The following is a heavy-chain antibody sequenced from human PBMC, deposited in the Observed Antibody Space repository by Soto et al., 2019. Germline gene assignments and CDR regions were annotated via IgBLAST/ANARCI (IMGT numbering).Heavy chain of an antibody. V-gene: IGHV1-69*13. J-gene: IGHJ4*02. CDR2: IIPIFGTA. Sequence: SVKVSCKASGGTFSSYAISWVRQAPGQGLEWMGGIIPIFGTANYAQKFQGRVTITADESTSTAYMELSSLRSEDTAVYYCARSETRKYYYDSSGDYFDYWGQGTLVTVSS. CDR1: GGTFSSYA. CDR3: ARSETRKYYYDSSGDYFDY. D-gene: IGHD3-22*01.